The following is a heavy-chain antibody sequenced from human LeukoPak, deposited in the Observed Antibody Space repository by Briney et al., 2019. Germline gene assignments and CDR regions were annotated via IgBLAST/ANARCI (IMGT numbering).Heavy chain of an antibody. V-gene: IGHV5-51*01. J-gene: IGHJ6*02. CDR1: GYRFTSYW. D-gene: IGHD6-19*01. CDR2: IYPGDPDT. CDR3: ARQALGGISSDYNYGMDV. Sequence: GESLKISCKASGYRFTSYWIAWVRQMPGKGLEWMGIIYPGDPDTRYSPSFQGQVTISADKSISAAYLQWNGLKASDTAMYYCARQALGGISSDYNYGMDVWGQGTTVTVSS.